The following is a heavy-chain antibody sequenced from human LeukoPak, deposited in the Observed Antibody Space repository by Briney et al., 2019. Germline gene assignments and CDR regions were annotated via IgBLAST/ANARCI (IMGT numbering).Heavy chain of an antibody. Sequence: GGSLRLSCAASGFTVSHNYMSWVRQAPGKGLEWVSVIYNDGSTYLADSVKGRFTISRHNSKGTLYLQMNSLRAEDTAVYYCASYGGNSDFDYWGQGTLVTVSS. J-gene: IGHJ4*02. CDR3: ASYGGNSDFDY. D-gene: IGHD4-23*01. CDR1: GFTVSHNY. CDR2: IYNDGST. V-gene: IGHV3-53*01.